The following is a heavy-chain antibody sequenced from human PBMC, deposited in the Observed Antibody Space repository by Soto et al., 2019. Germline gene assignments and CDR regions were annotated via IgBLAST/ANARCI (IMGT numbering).Heavy chain of an antibody. D-gene: IGHD3-16*02. Sequence: ASVKLSCKASGYTITSYAMHWVRQAPGQRLEWMGWINAGNGNTKYSQKFQGRVTITRDTSASTAYMELSSLRSEDTAVYYCARDTMYVWGSYRQSDVFYFCGKGTMVTGS. J-gene: IGHJ3*01. CDR1: GYTITSYA. CDR3: ARDTMYVWGSYRQSDVFYF. CDR2: INAGNGNT. V-gene: IGHV1-3*01.